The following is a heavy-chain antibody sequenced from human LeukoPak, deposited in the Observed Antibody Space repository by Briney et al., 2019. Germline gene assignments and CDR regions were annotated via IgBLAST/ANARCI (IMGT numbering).Heavy chain of an antibody. V-gene: IGHV3-23*01. CDR2: ISGGGGGT. J-gene: IGHJ4*02. CDR1: GITLSNCG. Sequence: GGSLRLSCAVSGITLSNCGMSWVRQAPGKGLEWVAGISGGGGGTNYADSVKGRFTVSRDNPKNTLYLQMHSLRAEDTAVYFCAKRGVVVRVILVGFHKEANYFDSWGQGALVTVSS. CDR3: AKRGVVVRVILVGFHKEANYFDS. D-gene: IGHD3-10*01.